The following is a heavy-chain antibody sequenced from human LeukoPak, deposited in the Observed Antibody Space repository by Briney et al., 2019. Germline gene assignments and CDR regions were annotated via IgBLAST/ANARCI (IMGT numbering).Heavy chain of an antibody. J-gene: IGHJ3*02. D-gene: IGHD1-26*01. V-gene: IGHV3-7*01. CDR2: INQDGSEK. CDR3: LTIVESVASDI. CDR1: GFTFSSYW. Sequence: GGSLRLSCAASGFTFSSYWMTWVRQAPGMGPECVANINQDGSEKNYVDSVRGRFTISRDDAKKTLYLQMNSLRAEDTAVYYCLTIVESVASDIWGQGTMVTVSS.